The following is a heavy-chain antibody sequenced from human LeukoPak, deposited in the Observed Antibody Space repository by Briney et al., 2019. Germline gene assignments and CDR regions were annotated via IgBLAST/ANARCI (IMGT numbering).Heavy chain of an antibody. J-gene: IGHJ4*02. CDR1: GFTFSAYA. CDR2: ISSSGGTA. CDR3: ARAPGIGWPYFFEY. V-gene: IGHV3-23*01. D-gene: IGHD6-19*01. Sequence: PGGSLRLSCAGPGFTFSAYAMSWVRQSPGKGLEWVSTISSSGGTAYYADSVKGRFTISGDSTKNTLWLQMNSLRAEDAALYYCARAPGIGWPYFFEYWGQGTLVTVSS.